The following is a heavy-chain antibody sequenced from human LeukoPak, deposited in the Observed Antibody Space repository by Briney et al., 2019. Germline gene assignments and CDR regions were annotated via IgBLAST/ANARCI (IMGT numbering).Heavy chain of an antibody. J-gene: IGHJ4*02. CDR2: IYSSGST. V-gene: IGHV4-4*07. Sequence: SETLSPTCSVSRGFVRTYYWSWIRQSAGKGLEWIGRIYSSGSTSYNPSLESRVAMSVDTSKNQFSLRLSSVTAADTAVYYCARDGGIAGTTFTGVLDQWGQGTLVTVSS. D-gene: IGHD1-26*01. CDR3: ARDGGIAGTTFTGVLDQ. CDR1: RGFVRTYY.